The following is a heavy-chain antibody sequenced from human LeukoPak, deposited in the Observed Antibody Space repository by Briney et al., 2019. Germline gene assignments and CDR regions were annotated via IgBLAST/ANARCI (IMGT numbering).Heavy chain of an antibody. D-gene: IGHD5-24*01. CDR3: ARGRKDGGYKYYFDY. J-gene: IGHJ4*02. CDR1: GFTFSSYG. V-gene: IGHV3-30*02. CDR2: IRYDGSNK. Sequence: GGSLRLSCAASGFTFSSYGMHWVRQAPGKGLEWVAFIRYDGSNKYYADSVKGRFTISRDNSKNTVYLQMGSLRGEDMAVYSCARGRKDGGYKYYFDYWGQGTQVTVSS.